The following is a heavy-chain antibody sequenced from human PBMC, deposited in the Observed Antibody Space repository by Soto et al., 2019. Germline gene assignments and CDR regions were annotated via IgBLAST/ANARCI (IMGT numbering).Heavy chain of an antibody. CDR3: ARHAHYDFWSGYYGANWFDP. D-gene: IGHD3-3*01. CDR1: GGSISSSSYY. J-gene: IGHJ5*02. V-gene: IGHV4-39*01. Sequence: PSETLSLTCTVSGGSISSSSYYWGWIRQPPGKGQEWIGSIYYSGSTYYNPSLKSRVTISVDTSKNQFSLKLSSVTAADTAVYYCARHAHYDFWSGYYGANWFDPWGQATLVTVSS. CDR2: IYYSGST.